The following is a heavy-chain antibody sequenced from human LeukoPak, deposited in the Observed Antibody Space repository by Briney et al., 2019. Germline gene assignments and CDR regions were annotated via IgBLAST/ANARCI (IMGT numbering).Heavy chain of an antibody. D-gene: IGHD5-24*01. V-gene: IGHV1-46*01. Sequence: ASVNVSCKASVYTFSRYYIHWLRQAPGQGLEWMGIINPSAGSTTYAQNFQGRVTMTRDTSTSTVYVELSRLTSDDTAVYYCARGKGDGYNLGTFDIWGQGTMVTVSS. J-gene: IGHJ3*02. CDR3: ARGKGDGYNLGTFDI. CDR2: INPSAGST. CDR1: VYTFSRYY.